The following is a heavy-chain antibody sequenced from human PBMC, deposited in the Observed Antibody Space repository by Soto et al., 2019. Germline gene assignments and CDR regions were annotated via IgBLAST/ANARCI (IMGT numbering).Heavy chain of an antibody. Sequence: HVQLQQSGPGLVKPSQTLSLTCAISGDSVSSNIAAWSWIRQSPSRGLEWLGSTLYRTGWHNASALFVQGRQTINPDTSKTQFSLHLDSVTPEDTAVYYCASEKSSVHGTSGYFDYWGQGTRVTVSS. D-gene: IGHD3-22*01. V-gene: IGHV6-1*01. CDR3: ASEKSSVHGTSGYFDY. J-gene: IGHJ4*02. CDR1: GDSVSSNIAA. CDR2: TLYRTGWHN.